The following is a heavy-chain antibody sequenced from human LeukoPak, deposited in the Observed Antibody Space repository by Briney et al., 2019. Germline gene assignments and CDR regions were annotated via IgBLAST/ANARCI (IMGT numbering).Heavy chain of an antibody. V-gene: IGHV4-30-4*01. CDR1: GGSISSGDYY. CDR2: IYYSGST. D-gene: IGHD3-10*01. CDR3: AREPHYYGSGSSERFDP. Sequence: PSETLSLTCTVSGGSISSGDYYWSWIRQPPGKGLEWIGYIYYSGSTYYNPSLKSRVTISVDTSKNQFSLKLSSVTAADTAVYYCAREPHYYGSGSSERFDPWGRGTLVTVSP. J-gene: IGHJ5*02.